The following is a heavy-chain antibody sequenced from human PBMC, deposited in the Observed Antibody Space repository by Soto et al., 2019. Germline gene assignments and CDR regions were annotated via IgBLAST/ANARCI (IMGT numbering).Heavy chain of an antibody. Sequence: SVKVSCKASGGTFSSYAISWVRPAPGQGLEWMGGIIPIFGTANYAQKFQGRVTITADKSTSTAYMELSSLRSEDTAVYYCATADTAMATGYWGQGTLVTVSS. CDR3: ATADTAMATGY. J-gene: IGHJ4*02. CDR1: GGTFSSYA. CDR2: IIPIFGTA. V-gene: IGHV1-69*06. D-gene: IGHD5-18*01.